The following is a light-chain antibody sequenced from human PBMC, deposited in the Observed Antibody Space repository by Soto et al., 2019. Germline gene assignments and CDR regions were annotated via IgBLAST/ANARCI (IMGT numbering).Light chain of an antibody. J-gene: IGLJ2*01. CDR3: SSYTSINTVI. V-gene: IGLV2-14*02. Sequence: QSVLTQPASVSGSPGQSITISCTGPSSDVGTYNLVSWYQQHPDKAPKVILYEGTKRPSGVSPRFSGSQSGNTASLTISGLQAEDEAEYYCSSYTSINTVIFGGGTKLTVL. CDR2: EGT. CDR1: SSDVGTYNL.